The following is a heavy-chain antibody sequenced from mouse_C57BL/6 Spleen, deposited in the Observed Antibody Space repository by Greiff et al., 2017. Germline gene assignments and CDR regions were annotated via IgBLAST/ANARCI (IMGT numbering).Heavy chain of an antibody. CDR2: INPNNGGT. D-gene: IGHD1-1*01. J-gene: IGHJ1*03. CDR1: GYTFTDSN. CDR3: ARPRGSSYWYFDV. V-gene: IGHV1-18*01. Sequence: VQLQQSGPELVKPGASVKIPCKASGYTFTDSNMDWVKQSHGKSLEWIGDINPNNGGTIYNQKFKGKATFTVDKSSSTAYMELSSLTSEDTAVYYCARPRGSSYWYFDVWGTGTTVTVSS.